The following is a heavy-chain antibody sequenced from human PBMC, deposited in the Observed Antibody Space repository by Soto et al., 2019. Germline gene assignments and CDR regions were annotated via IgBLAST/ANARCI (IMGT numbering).Heavy chain of an antibody. V-gene: IGHV3-23*01. J-gene: IGHJ4*02. CDR1: GFTFRNYA. D-gene: IGHD3-22*01. CDR3: AKSQGSSGYPYYFDF. Sequence: GGSLRLSCAASGFTFRNYAMSWVRQAPGAGLEWVSAISGSGGGTLYADSVKGRFTIFRDNSKNTLYLQMHSLRAEDTAVYYCAKSQGSSGYPYYFDFWGQGTPVTV. CDR2: ISGSGGGT.